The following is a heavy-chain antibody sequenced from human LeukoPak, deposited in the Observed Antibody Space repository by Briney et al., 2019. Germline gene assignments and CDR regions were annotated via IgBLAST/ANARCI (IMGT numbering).Heavy chain of an antibody. V-gene: IGHV3-13*01. J-gene: IGHJ4*02. Sequence: GGSLRLSCAASGFTSSSYDMHWVRQATGKGLEWVSAIGTAGDTYYPGSVKGRFTISRENAKNSLYLQMNSLRAGDTAVYYCARVSGSGDFDYWGQGTLVTVSS. CDR3: ARVSGSGDFDY. D-gene: IGHD3-10*01. CDR1: GFTSSSYD. CDR2: IGTAGDT.